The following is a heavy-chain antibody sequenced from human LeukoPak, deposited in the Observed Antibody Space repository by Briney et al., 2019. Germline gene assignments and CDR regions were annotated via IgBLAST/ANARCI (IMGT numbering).Heavy chain of an antibody. CDR1: GFTFSSYA. J-gene: IGHJ4*02. CDR3: AKDSIGATGFGSGDY. D-gene: IGHD3-10*01. CDR2: ISSNGGST. Sequence: GGSLRLSCSASGFTFSSYAMHWVRQAPGKGLEYVSAISSNGGSTYYADSVKGRFTISRDNSKNTLYLQMNSLRAEDTAVYYCAKDSIGATGFGSGDYWGQGTLVTVSS. V-gene: IGHV3-64*04.